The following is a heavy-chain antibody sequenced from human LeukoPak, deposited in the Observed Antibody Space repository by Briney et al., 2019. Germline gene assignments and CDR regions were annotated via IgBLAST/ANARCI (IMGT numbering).Heavy chain of an antibody. V-gene: IGHV4-4*07. Sequence: SETLSLTCTVSGGSINNYYWSWIRQPAGKGLEWIGLIYSSGSTSYNPSLKSRVTMSVDTSKKQFSLRLSSVTAADTAVYYCARTPIYYFDNSGYYNWGQGTLVTVSS. CDR3: ARTPIYYFDNSGYYN. D-gene: IGHD3-22*01. CDR2: IYSSGST. CDR1: GGSINNYY. J-gene: IGHJ4*02.